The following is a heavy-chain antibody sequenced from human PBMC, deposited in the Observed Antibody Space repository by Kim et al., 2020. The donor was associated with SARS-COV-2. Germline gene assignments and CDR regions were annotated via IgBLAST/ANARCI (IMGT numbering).Heavy chain of an antibody. Sequence: SETLSLTCPVSGGSISSGGYYWSWIRQHPGKGLAWIGYIYYSGSTYYNPSPKSRVTISVDTSKNQFSLKLSSVTAADTAVYYCAVGYSYGPDYWGQGTLVTVSS. J-gene: IGHJ4*02. D-gene: IGHD5-18*01. CDR1: GGSISSGGYY. CDR2: IYYSGST. CDR3: AVGYSYGPDY. V-gene: IGHV4-31*03.